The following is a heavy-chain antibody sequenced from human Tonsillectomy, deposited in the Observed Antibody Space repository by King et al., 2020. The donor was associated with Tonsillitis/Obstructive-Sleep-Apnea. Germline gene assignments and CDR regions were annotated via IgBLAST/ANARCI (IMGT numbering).Heavy chain of an antibody. Sequence: LPLQESGPGLVKPSETLSLTCTVSGGSVSSGNYYWSWIRQPPGKGLEWIGYVYYSGSTNYNPSLKSRVTISVDTSKNQFSLKLSSVTAADTAVYYCARDGGLTTVTGVDYWGQGALVTVSS. J-gene: IGHJ4*02. D-gene: IGHD4-17*01. CDR1: GGSVSSGNYY. V-gene: IGHV4-61*01. CDR3: ARDGGLTTVTGVDY. CDR2: VYYSGST.